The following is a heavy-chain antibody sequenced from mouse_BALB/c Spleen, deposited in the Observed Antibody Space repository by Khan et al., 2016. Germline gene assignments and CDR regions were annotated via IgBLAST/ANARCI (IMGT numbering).Heavy chain of an antibody. J-gene: IGHJ4*01. CDR3: ERHTRRGAMDY. CDR2: ISSGGSYT. CDR1: GFTFSSYA. D-gene: IGHD2-12*01. Sequence: EVQLVESGGGLVKPGGSLKLSCAASGFTFSSYAMSWVRQTPEKRLEWVATISSGGSYTYYPDSVKGRFTISRDNAKNTLYLQMSSLRSEDTAMYYCERHTRRGAMDYWGQGTSVTVSS. V-gene: IGHV5-9-3*01.